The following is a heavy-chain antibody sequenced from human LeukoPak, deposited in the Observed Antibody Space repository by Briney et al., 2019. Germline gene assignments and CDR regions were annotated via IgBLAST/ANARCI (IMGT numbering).Heavy chain of an antibody. CDR2: IYPGDSDT. CDR3: AKIDRTYCSRSSCYALDY. D-gene: IGHD2-2*01. V-gene: IGHV5-51*03. CDR1: GYSFTSYW. J-gene: IGHJ4*02. Sequence: GESLKISCKGSGYSFTSYWIGWVRQMPGKGLEWMGIIYPGDSDTRYSPSFQGQVTISADKSITTAYLQWSSLKASDTAMYYCAKIDRTYCSRSSCYALDYWGQGTLVTVSS.